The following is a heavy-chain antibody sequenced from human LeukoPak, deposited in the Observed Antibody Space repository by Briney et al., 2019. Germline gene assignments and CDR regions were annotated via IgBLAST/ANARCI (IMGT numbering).Heavy chain of an antibody. V-gene: IGHV4-61*08. Sequence: SETLSLTCTVSGGSISSGDYYWSWIRQPPGKGLEWIGYIYYSGSTNYNPSLKSRVTISVDTSKNQFSLKLSSVTAADTAVYYCARVGPDLEWLLYFDYWGQGTLVTVSS. CDR2: IYYSGST. D-gene: IGHD3-3*01. CDR1: GGSISSGDYY. CDR3: ARVGPDLEWLLYFDY. J-gene: IGHJ4*02.